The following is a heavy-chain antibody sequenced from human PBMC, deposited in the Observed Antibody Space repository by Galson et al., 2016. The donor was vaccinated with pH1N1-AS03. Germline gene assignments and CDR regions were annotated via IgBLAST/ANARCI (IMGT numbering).Heavy chain of an antibody. CDR2: IYPGDSDT. CDR3: ASSHIAAHTYYYHGIDV. Sequence: QSGAEVKKPGESLKISCKGSGHIFANYWIGWVRQTPGKGLEWMGLIYPGDSDTRYSPSSQGQVTISADKSLSTAYLQWSSLKASDTAMYYCASSHIAAHTYYYHGIDVWGQGTTVTVSS. V-gene: IGHV5-51*01. CDR1: GHIFANYW. D-gene: IGHD6-6*01. J-gene: IGHJ6*02.